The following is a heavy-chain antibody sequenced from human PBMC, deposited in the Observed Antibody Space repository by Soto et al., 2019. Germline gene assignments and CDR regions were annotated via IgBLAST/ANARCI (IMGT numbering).Heavy chain of an antibody. J-gene: IGHJ4*02. CDR2: ISRSGGST. D-gene: IGHD2-15*01. V-gene: IGHV3-23*01. Sequence: GGSLRRSCAASGLTFSSYAMSWVRQAPGKGLEWVSTISRSGGSTYYAESVKGRFSISRDTSKNTLYLQMNTLRGEDTAIYYCAQVLRPAAIVVTDARMDYLDYRGQGNRVSVS. CDR3: AQVLRPAAIVVTDARMDYLDY. CDR1: GLTFSSYA.